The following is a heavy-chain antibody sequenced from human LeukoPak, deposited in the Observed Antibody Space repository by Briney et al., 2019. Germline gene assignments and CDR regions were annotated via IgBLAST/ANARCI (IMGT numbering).Heavy chain of an antibody. CDR2: IIPIFGTA. D-gene: IGHD2-2*02. Sequence: GASVKVSCKASGYTFTSYYMHWVRQAPGQGLEWMGGIIPIFGTANYAQKFQGRVTITTDESTSTAYMELSSLRSEDTAVYYCARDCSSTSCYTPSGWFDPWGQGTLVTVSS. J-gene: IGHJ5*02. V-gene: IGHV1-69*05. CDR1: GYTFTSYY. CDR3: ARDCSSTSCYTPSGWFDP.